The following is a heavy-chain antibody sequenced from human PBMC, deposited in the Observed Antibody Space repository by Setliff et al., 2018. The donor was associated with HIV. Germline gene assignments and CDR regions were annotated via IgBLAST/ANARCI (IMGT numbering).Heavy chain of an antibody. V-gene: IGHV4-4*08. J-gene: IGHJ4*02. CDR2: MHTSGST. Sequence: SETLSLTCTVSGGSISGYHWNWLRQTPGKGLEWIGRMHTSGSTSYSPSLKSRVTISIDTSKNQFSLELTSLIAADTAVYYCAREECTSWPRVHYWGQGALVTVSS. CDR1: GGSISGYH. CDR3: AREECTSWPRVHY. D-gene: IGHD6-13*01.